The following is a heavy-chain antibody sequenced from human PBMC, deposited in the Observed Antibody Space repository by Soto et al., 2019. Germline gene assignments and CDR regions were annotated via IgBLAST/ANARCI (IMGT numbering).Heavy chain of an antibody. V-gene: IGHV3-23*01. CDR3: AKGGLIYGDYTDFDY. CDR1: GFTFSSYA. D-gene: IGHD4-17*01. J-gene: IGHJ4*02. CDR2: ISGSGGST. Sequence: EVQLLESGGGLVQPGGSLRLSCAASGFTFSSYAMSWVRQAPGKGLEWVSAISGSGGSTYYADSVKGRFTISRDNSKNTRHMQMNSLRAEHTAVYYCAKGGLIYGDYTDFDYWGQGTLVTVS.